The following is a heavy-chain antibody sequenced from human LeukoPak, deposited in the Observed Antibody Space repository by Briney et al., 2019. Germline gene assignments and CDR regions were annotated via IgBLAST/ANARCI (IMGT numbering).Heavy chain of an antibody. V-gene: IGHV1-69*04. J-gene: IGHJ6*02. Sequence: SVKVSCKASGTTFSSYAINWVRQAPGQGLEWMGRIIPMLGTVNYAQKFQGRVTIIADKFTSTAYMELSSLRSEDTAVYYCARDQKVGATPYFGMDVWGQGTTVTVSS. CDR2: IIPMLGTV. CDR3: ARDQKVGATPYFGMDV. CDR1: GTTFSSYA. D-gene: IGHD1-26*01.